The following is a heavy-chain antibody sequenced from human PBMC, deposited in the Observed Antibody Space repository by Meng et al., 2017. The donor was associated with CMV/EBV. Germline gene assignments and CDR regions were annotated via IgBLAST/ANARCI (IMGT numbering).Heavy chain of an antibody. CDR3: ARGYCSSTSCYNAFDI. D-gene: IGHD2-2*02. CDR1: SGTFSSYA. CDR2: IIPIFGTA. Sequence: SLKVSCRASSGTFSSYAISWVRQAPGQGLEWMGGIIPIFGTANYAQKFQGRVTITTDESTSTAYMELSSLRSEDTAVYYCARGYCSSTSCYNAFDIWGQGTMVTVSS. J-gene: IGHJ3*02. V-gene: IGHV1-69*05.